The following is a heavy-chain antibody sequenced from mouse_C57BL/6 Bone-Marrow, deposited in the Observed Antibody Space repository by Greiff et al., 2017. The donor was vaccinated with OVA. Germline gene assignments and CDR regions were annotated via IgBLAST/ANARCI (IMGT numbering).Heavy chain of an antibody. CDR2: FHPYNDDT. CDR3: ARRGGTGPYYYAMDY. V-gene: IGHV1-47*01. Sequence: QVPLQQSGSELFKPGASVKLSCKASCYTFTTYSILWMQPIHGQFLAWIGNFHPYNDDTKYNEKFKGKATLTVEKSSSTVYLELSRVTSDDSAVYYWARRGGTGPYYYAMDYWGQGTSVTVSS. J-gene: IGHJ4*01. CDR1: CYTFTTYS. D-gene: IGHD3-3*01.